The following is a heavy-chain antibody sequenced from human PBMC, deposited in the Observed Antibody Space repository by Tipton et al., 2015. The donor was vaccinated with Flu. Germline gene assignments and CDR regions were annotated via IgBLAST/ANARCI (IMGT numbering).Heavy chain of an antibody. Sequence: SLRLSCAASGFTVSSNYMSWVRQAPGKGLEWVAFIRHDESDKYYADSVKGRFTISRDNSKNALYLAINSLRTEDTAVYYCAKDGWDTSGWYPFDYWGQGTLVTVSS. D-gene: IGHD6-19*01. V-gene: IGHV3-30*02. CDR1: GFTVSSNY. CDR3: AKDGWDTSGWYPFDY. CDR2: IRHDESDK. J-gene: IGHJ4*02.